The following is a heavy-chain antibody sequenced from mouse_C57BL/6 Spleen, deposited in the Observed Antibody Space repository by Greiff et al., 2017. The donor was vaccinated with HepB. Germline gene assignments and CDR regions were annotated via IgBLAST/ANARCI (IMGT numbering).Heavy chain of an antibody. CDR3: TRLLLRGGFDY. J-gene: IGHJ2*01. CDR2: IDPETGGT. D-gene: IGHD1-1*01. CDR1: GYTFTDYD. Sequence: QVQLQQSGAELVRPGASVTLSCKASGYTFTDYDMHWVKQTPVHGLEWIGAIDPETGGTAYNQKFKGKAILTADKASSTAYMERRSLTSEDSAVYYCTRLLLRGGFDYWGQGTTLTVSS. V-gene: IGHV1-15*01.